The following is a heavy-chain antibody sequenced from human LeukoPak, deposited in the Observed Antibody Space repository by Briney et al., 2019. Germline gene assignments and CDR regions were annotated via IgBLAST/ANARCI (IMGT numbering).Heavy chain of an antibody. Sequence: SETLSLTCAVYGGSFSGYYWSWIRQPPGKGLEWIGEINHSGSTNYNPSLKSRVTISVDTSKNQFSLKLSSVTAADTAVYYCARITWYSSGWYRGRAFDIWGQGTMVTVSS. V-gene: IGHV4-34*01. J-gene: IGHJ3*02. CDR2: INHSGST. CDR1: GGSFSGYY. CDR3: ARITWYSSGWYRGRAFDI. D-gene: IGHD6-13*01.